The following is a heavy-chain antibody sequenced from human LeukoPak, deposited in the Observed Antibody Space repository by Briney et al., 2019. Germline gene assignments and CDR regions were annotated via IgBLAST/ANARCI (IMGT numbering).Heavy chain of an antibody. CDR2: ISGSGGST. CDR3: AKKVADIVVVVAAWYFDL. J-gene: IGHJ2*01. Sequence: GGSLRLSCAASGFTFSSYAMSWVRQAPGKGLEWVSAISGSGGSTYYADSVKGRLTISRDNSKNTLYLQMNSLRAEDTAVYYCAKKVADIVVVVAAWYFDLWGRGTLVTVSS. CDR1: GFTFSSYA. D-gene: IGHD2-15*01. V-gene: IGHV3-23*01.